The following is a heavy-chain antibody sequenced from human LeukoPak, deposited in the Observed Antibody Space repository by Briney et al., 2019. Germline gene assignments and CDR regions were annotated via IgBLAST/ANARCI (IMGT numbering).Heavy chain of an antibody. D-gene: IGHD6-13*01. Sequence: GGSLRLSCAASGLSFSSFAMSWVRQGPARGLEWVSSIRGNGETFYADSVKGRFTISRDNSKNTLYLQMNSLRAEDTAVYYCAKDHRIAAAGTPDAFDIWGQGTMVTVSS. J-gene: IGHJ3*02. CDR2: IRGNGET. CDR1: GLSFSSFA. CDR3: AKDHRIAAAGTPDAFDI. V-gene: IGHV3-23*01.